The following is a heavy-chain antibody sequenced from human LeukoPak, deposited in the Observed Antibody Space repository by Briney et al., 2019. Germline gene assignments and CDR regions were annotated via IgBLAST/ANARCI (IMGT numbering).Heavy chain of an antibody. D-gene: IGHD3-10*01. J-gene: IGHJ5*02. V-gene: IGHV1-18*01. CDR2: ISAYNSNT. Sequence: GASVKVSCKASGYTFTSCGISWVRQAPGQGLEWMGWISAYNSNTNYAQKLQGRVTMTTDTSTSTAYMELRSLRSDDTAVYYCARGGFGEFVNWFDPWGQGTLVTVSS. CDR3: ARGGFGEFVNWFDP. CDR1: GYTFTSCG.